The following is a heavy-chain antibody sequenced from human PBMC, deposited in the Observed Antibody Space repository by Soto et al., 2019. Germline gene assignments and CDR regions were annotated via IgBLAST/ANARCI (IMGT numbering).Heavy chain of an antibody. J-gene: IGHJ4*02. CDR2: ISQNESVK. D-gene: IGHD3-22*01. Sequence: QVQLVESGGAVVQPGRSLRLSCAVSGFTLRNYAMHWVRQAPGKGLEWVALISQNESVKPSPDSVKGRFTTSRDSYTKTLYLQMSSGRPEDTSVYYWARDVYYDGSGYRLSGIDYWGQGTLVVVAS. CDR1: GFTLRNYA. CDR3: ARDVYYDGSGYRLSGIDY. V-gene: IGHV3-30-3*01.